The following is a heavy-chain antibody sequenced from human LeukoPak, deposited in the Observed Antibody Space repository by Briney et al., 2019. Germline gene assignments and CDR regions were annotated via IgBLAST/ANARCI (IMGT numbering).Heavy chain of an antibody. D-gene: IGHD4-23*01. CDR3: ARRAGGYSHPYDY. CDR2: ISYDGSNK. J-gene: IGHJ4*02. Sequence: PGRSLRLSCAASGFTFSSYGMHWVRQAPGKGLEWVAVISYDGSNKYYADSVKGRFTISRDNSKNTLYLRMNSLRAEDTAVYYCARRAGGYSHPYDYWGQGTLVTVSS. CDR1: GFTFSSYG. V-gene: IGHV3-30*03.